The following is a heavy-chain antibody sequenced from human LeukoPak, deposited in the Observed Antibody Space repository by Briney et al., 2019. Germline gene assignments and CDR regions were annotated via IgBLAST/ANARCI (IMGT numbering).Heavy chain of an antibody. D-gene: IGHD3-22*01. CDR1: GGSISSGSYY. J-gene: IGHJ6*03. CDR3: ARADYYDSSGYPAHYYYMDV. V-gene: IGHV4-61*02. Sequence: SQTLSLTCTVSGGSISSGSYYWSWIRQPAGKGLEWIGRIYTSGSTNYNPSLKSRVTISVDTSKNQFSLKLSSVTAADTAVYHCARADYYDSSGYPAHYYYMDVWGKGTTVTVSS. CDR2: IYTSGST.